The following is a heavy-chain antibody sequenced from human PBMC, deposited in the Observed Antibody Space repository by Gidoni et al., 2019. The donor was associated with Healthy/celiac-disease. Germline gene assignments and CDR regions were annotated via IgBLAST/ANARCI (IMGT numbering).Heavy chain of an antibody. D-gene: IGHD1-26*01. CDR2: IYYSGST. Sequence: QVQLQESGPGLVKPSETLSLTCTVSGGSISSYYWSWIRQPPGKGLEWIGYIYYSGSTNYNPSLKSRVTISVDTSKNQFSLKLSSVTAADTAVYYCARVLRDTGTIGSYTDAFDIWGQGTMVTVSS. V-gene: IGHV4-59*01. J-gene: IGHJ3*02. CDR1: GGSISSYY. CDR3: ARVLRDTGTIGSYTDAFDI.